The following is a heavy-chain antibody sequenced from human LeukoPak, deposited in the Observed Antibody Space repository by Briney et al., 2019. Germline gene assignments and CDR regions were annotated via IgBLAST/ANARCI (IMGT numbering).Heavy chain of an antibody. Sequence: GGSLRLSCSASGLTFRSSWMTWIRQAPGKGLEWVANIKQDGSEQYTADSLKGRFTISRDNDKKLVFLQMNSLRVDDTAVYYYARVGPSYYYYYMDAWGNGTTVIVSS. CDR1: GLTFRSSW. J-gene: IGHJ6*03. CDR3: ARVGPSYYYYYMDA. V-gene: IGHV3-7*01. CDR2: IKQDGSEQ.